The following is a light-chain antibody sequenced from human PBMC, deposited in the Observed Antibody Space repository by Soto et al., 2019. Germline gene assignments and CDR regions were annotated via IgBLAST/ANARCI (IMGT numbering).Light chain of an antibody. CDR3: AAWDDSLNGYV. CDR1: SSNIGSNT. CDR2: SNN. Sequence: QPVPTQPPSASGTPGQRVTISCSGSSSNIGSNTVNWYQQLPGTAPKLLIYSNNHRPSGVPDRFSGSKSGTSASLAISGLQSEDEADYYCAAWDDSLNGYVFGTGTKLTVL. J-gene: IGLJ1*01. V-gene: IGLV1-44*01.